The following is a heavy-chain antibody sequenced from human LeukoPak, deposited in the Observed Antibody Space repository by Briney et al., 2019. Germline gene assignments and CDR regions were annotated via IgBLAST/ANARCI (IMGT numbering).Heavy chain of an antibody. Sequence: PGGSLRLSCAASGFTFSTYAMTWVRQAPGKGLEWLSGISGGGSYTYYADSVKGRFTISRDNSKNTLSLQMNSLRAEDTAVYYCAKDSRGTTTTIYYFDCWGQGTLVTVSS. CDR3: AKDSRGTTTTIYYFDC. CDR2: ISGGGSYT. V-gene: IGHV3-23*01. D-gene: IGHD4-17*01. J-gene: IGHJ4*02. CDR1: GFTFSTYA.